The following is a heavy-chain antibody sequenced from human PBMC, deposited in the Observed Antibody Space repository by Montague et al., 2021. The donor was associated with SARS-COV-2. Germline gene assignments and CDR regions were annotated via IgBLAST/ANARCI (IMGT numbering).Heavy chain of an antibody. CDR1: GFSLSTSGMC. CDR3: AREIAAAPDY. D-gene: IGHD6-13*01. V-gene: IGHV2-70*11. CDR2: IVWIVK. J-gene: IGHJ4*02. Sequence: PALVKPTQTLTLTCTFSGFSLSTSGMCVSWIRQPPGKPWEGLEGIVWIVKNTTSTSLKTRLTISKDTPKNQVVLTMTNMDPVDTATYYCAREIAAAPDYWGQGTLVTVSS.